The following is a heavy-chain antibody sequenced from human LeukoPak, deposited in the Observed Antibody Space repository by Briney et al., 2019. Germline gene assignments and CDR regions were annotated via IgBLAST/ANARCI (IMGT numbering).Heavy chain of an antibody. V-gene: IGHV3-33*06. CDR1: GFTFSSYG. D-gene: IGHD6-13*01. CDR3: AKARAVGQQLAPFDY. J-gene: IGHJ4*02. Sequence: GGSLRLSCAASGFTFSSYGMHWVRHAPGKGLEWVAVIWYDGSNKYYADSVKGRFTISRDNSKNTLYLQMNSLRAEDTAVYYCAKARAVGQQLAPFDYWGQGTLVTVSS. CDR2: IWYDGSNK.